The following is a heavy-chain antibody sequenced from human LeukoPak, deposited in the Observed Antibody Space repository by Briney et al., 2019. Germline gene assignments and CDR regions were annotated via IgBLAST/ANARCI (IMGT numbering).Heavy chain of an antibody. Sequence: PGGSLRLSCAASGFTFSDYYMTWIRQTPGKGLEWVSYISISGTTTFYVDSVKGRFTISRDNAKNTLYLQMNSLRAEDTAVYYCAMTTVGFDYWGQGTLVTVSS. V-gene: IGHV3-11*04. CDR3: AMTTVGFDY. CDR2: ISISGTTT. J-gene: IGHJ4*02. CDR1: GFTFSDYY. D-gene: IGHD4-23*01.